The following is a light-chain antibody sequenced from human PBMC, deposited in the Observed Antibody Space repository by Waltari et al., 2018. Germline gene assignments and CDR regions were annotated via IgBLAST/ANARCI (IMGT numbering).Light chain of an antibody. J-gene: IGLJ2*01. CDR2: DVS. CDR1: SRDFGGYNS. V-gene: IGLV2-14*03. CDR3: SSQSSDNVVL. Sequence: QSALTQPASVSGSPGQSITISCTGTSRDFGGYNSVSWYQDHPGQAPKVIIYDVSDRPSGISERFSGSKSGNTASLTISGLQAEDEADYYCSSQSSDNVVLFGGGTKLTVL.